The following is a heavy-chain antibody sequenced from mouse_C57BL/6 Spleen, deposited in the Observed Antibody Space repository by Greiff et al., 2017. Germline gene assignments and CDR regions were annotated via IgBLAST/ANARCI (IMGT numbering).Heavy chain of an antibody. CDR3: ARSSRVVAGENGIDY. CDR2: IYPNSGST. Sequence: QVQLQQPGAELVKPGASVKLSCKASGYTFTSYWMHWVKQRPGQGLEWIGMIYPNSGSTNYNEKFKSKATLTVDKSSSTAYMQLSSLTSEDSAVXDCARSSRVVAGENGIDYWGQGTAVTVSS. J-gene: IGHJ4*01. V-gene: IGHV1-64*01. D-gene: IGHD1-1*01. CDR1: GYTFTSYW.